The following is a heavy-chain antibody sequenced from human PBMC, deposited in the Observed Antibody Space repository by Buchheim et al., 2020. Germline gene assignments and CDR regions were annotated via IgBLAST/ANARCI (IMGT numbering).Heavy chain of an antibody. CDR1: GFTFSSYG. D-gene: IGHD3-22*01. CDR2: IWYDGSNK. Sequence: QVQLVESGGGVVQPGRSLRLSCAASGFTFSSYGMHWVRQAPGKGLEWVAVIWYDGSNKYYADSVKGRFTISRDNSKNTLYLQMSSLRAEDTAVYYCARGALYYYDSSGYRSIGYYFDYWGQGTL. CDR3: ARGALYYYDSSGYRSIGYYFDY. J-gene: IGHJ4*02. V-gene: IGHV3-33*01.